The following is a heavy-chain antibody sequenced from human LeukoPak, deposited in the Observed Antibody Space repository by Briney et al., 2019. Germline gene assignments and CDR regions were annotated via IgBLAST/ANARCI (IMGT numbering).Heavy chain of an antibody. CDR3: AKQGSSGWSHFDY. D-gene: IGHD6-19*01. CDR1: GFTFSSYD. J-gene: IGHJ4*02. V-gene: IGHV3-30-3*02. CDR2: ISYDGSNK. Sequence: GGSLRLSCAASGFTFSSYDIHWVRQAPGKGLEWVAVISYDGSNKYYADSVKGRFTISRDSSKNTLYLQMNSLRAEDTAVYYCAKQGSSGWSHFDYWGQGTLVTVSS.